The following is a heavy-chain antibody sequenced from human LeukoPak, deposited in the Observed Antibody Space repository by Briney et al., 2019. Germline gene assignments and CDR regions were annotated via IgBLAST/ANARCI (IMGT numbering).Heavy chain of an antibody. CDR2: ITGSGVTT. D-gene: IGHD6-19*01. CDR1: GFSFSSYA. V-gene: IGHV3-23*01. CDR3: AKDSGSGWSIFDY. Sequence: GGSLRLSCAASGFSFSSYAMSWVRQGPGKGLEWVSAITGSGVTTYYADSVKGRFTISRDNSKNTLYLQMNSLRAEDTAVYYCAKDSGSGWSIFDYWGQGTLVTVSS. J-gene: IGHJ4*02.